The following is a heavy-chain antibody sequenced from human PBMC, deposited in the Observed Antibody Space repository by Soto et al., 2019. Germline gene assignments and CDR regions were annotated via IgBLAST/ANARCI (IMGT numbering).Heavy chain of an antibody. Sequence: SETLSLTCTVSGGSISSSSYYWGWIRQPPGKGLEWIGSIYYSGSTYYNPSLKSRVTISVDTSKNQFSLKLSSVTAADTAVYYCARQGAVAGGFDYWGQGTLVTVSS. V-gene: IGHV4-39*01. CDR3: ARQGAVAGGFDY. CDR2: IYYSGST. J-gene: IGHJ4*02. CDR1: GGSISSSSYY. D-gene: IGHD6-19*01.